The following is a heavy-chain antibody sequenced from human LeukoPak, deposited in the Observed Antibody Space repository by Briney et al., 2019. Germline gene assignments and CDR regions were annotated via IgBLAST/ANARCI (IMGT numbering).Heavy chain of an antibody. CDR1: GFTFSNFG. Sequence: PGGSLRLSCAASGFTFSNFGMHWVRQAPGKGLEWVAVIWYDGSNKYYADSVKGRFTISRDNSKNTLYLQMNSLRAEDTAVYYCARDPYYGSPSGSYYLANYGMDVWGQGTTVTVSS. CDR2: IWYDGSNK. V-gene: IGHV3-33*01. CDR3: ARDPYYGSPSGSYYLANYGMDV. D-gene: IGHD3-10*01. J-gene: IGHJ6*02.